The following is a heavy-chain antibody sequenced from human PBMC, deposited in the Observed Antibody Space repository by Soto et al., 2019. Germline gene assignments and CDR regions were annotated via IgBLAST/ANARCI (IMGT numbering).Heavy chain of an antibody. CDR3: GTHAGGGGY. D-gene: IGHD3-10*01. J-gene: IGHJ4*02. CDR1: GFTVSNNY. Sequence: EVQLVESGGGLIQPGGSLRLSCAVSGFTVSNNYMSWVRQAPGKGLEGVSVIYSGGYTAYGDSVKGRFTISRDNSKNTIYLQRKALGDGDQAVFYGGTHAGGGGYWGQGTLVTVSS. CDR2: IYSGGYT. V-gene: IGHV3-53*01.